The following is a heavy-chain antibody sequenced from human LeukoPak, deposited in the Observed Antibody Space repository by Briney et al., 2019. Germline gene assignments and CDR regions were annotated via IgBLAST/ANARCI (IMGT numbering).Heavy chain of an antibody. CDR2: IFPDGRT. CDR1: GLTVTDNY. CDR3: ARTNPVYGDFDY. J-gene: IGHJ4*02. Sequence: PGGSLRLSCSASGLTVTDNYMSWVRQAPGKGLEWVSVIFPDGRTYHSDSLKGRFTISRDKSKNTVLLQINGLRADDTALYHCARTNPVYGDFDYWGQGVLVTVYS. D-gene: IGHD4-17*01. V-gene: IGHV3-53*01.